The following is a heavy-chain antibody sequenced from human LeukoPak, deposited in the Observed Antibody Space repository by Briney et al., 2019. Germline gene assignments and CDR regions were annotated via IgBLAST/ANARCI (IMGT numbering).Heavy chain of an antibody. CDR2: IGSKAYGGTT. V-gene: IGHV3-49*04. J-gene: IGHJ4*02. CDR1: GFIIGDYA. D-gene: IGHD4-23*01. Sequence: PGRSLRLSCTASGFIIGDYAMSWVRQAPGKGLEWVCFIGSKAYGGTTEYAASVKGRFTISRDDSKRNAYLQMHSLKTEDTAVYYCTRDLIYGGSSPFDYWGQGTLVTVSS. CDR3: TRDLIYGGSSPFDY.